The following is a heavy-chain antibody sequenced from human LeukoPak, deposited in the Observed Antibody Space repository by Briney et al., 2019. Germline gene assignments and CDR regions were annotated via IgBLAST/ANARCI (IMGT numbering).Heavy chain of an antibody. D-gene: IGHD5-18*01. CDR1: GFTFSSYG. Sequence: QSGGSLRLSCAASGFTFSSYGMHWVRQAPGKGLEWVAVIWYDGSNKYYADSVKGRFTISRDNSKNTLYLQMNSLRAEDTAVYYCARDETAMAVFDYWGQGTLVTVSS. CDR3: ARDETAMAVFDY. CDR2: IWYDGSNK. J-gene: IGHJ4*02. V-gene: IGHV3-33*01.